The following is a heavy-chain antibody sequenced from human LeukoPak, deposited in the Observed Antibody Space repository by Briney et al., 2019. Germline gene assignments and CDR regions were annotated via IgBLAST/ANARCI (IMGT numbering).Heavy chain of an antibody. Sequence: GGSLRLSCAASGFTFSSDAMSWVRQAPGKGLEWVSAISGSGGSTYYSDSVKGRFTISRDNSKNTLYLQMNSLRPEDTALYYCAPSFGAGAVARRRGAFDLWGQGTMVTVSS. CDR2: ISGSGGST. CDR1: GFTFSSDA. CDR3: APSFGAGAVARRRGAFDL. D-gene: IGHD6-19*01. J-gene: IGHJ3*01. V-gene: IGHV3-23*01.